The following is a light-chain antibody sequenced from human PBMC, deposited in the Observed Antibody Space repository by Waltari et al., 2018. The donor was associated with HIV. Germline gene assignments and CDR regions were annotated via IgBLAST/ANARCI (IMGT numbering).Light chain of an antibody. CDR1: SSNIGSRS. CDR3: SVWDVTLNGLV. V-gene: IGLV1-44*01. CDR2: STT. J-gene: IGLJ2*01. Sequence: QPLLTQSPSASGTPGQRVNISCFGTSSNIGSRSVNWYQHFPGTPPKRLIFSTTERPSGVPDRFSGSKSGTSASLAITGLHSQDEADYYCSVWDVTLNGLVFGGGTRLSVL.